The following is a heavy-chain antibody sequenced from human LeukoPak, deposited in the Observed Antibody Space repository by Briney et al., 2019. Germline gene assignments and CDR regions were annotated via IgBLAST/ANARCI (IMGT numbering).Heavy chain of an antibody. CDR3: ARDPYYYDSRGYYSTAFDI. J-gene: IGHJ3*02. V-gene: IGHV3-7*01. Sequence: GGSLRLSCAASGFTFSNYWMNWVRQAPGKGLEWVANVKEDGSDRYYVDSVKGRFTFSRDSAKNSLDLQMNSLRVDDTAVYYCARDPYYYDSRGYYSTAFDIWGQGTKVTVSS. CDR1: GFTFSNYW. CDR2: VKEDGSDR. D-gene: IGHD3-22*01.